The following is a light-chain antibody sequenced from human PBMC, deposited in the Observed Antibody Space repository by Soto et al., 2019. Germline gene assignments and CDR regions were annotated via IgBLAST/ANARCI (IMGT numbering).Light chain of an antibody. Sequence: QSALTQPPSVSAAPGQKVTISCSGSSSNIGNNYVSWYQQLPGTAPKLLIYDNSKRPSGIPDRFSGSKSGTSATLGITGLQTGDEADYYCGTWDSSLSALFGGGTKVTVL. CDR2: DNS. CDR3: GTWDSSLSAL. V-gene: IGLV1-51*01. J-gene: IGLJ2*01. CDR1: SSNIGNNY.